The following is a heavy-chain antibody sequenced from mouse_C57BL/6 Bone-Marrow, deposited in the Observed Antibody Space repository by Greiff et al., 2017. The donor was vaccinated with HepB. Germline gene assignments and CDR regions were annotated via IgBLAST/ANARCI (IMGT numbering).Heavy chain of an antibody. CDR2: IDPSDSYT. Sequence: VQLQQPGAELVMPGASVKLSCKASGYTFTSYWMHWVKQRPGQGLEWIGEIDPSDSYTNYNQKFKGKSTLTVDKSSSTAYMQLSSLTSEDSAVYYCARRGYLYFDYWGQGTTLTVSS. D-gene: IGHD2-2*01. CDR3: ARRGYLYFDY. CDR1: GYTFTSYW. J-gene: IGHJ2*01. V-gene: IGHV1-69*01.